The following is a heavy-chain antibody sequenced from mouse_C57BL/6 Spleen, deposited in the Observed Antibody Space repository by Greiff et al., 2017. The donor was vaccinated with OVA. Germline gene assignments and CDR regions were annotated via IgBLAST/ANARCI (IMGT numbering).Heavy chain of an antibody. CDR1: GFSLTSYG. D-gene: IGHD1-1*01. J-gene: IGHJ4*01. CDR2: IWSGGST. CDR3: ARNPVVATGAMDY. V-gene: IGHV2-2*01. Sequence: VQLQESGPGLVQPSQSLSITCTVSGFSLTSYGVHWVRQSPGKGLEWLGVIWSGGSTDYNAAFVSRLSISKDNSNSKVFFKMNSPQADDTAIYYCARNPVVATGAMDYWGQGTSDTVSS.